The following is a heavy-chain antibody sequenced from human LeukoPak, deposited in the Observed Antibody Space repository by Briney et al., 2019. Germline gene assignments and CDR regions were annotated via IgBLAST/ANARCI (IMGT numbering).Heavy chain of an antibody. J-gene: IGHJ4*02. D-gene: IGHD6-13*01. CDR2: ISASSSYT. CDR1: GIPFSDYY. V-gene: IGHV3-11*03. CDR3: AAGTAADY. Sequence: GGSLRLSCVVSGIPFSDYYMNWIRQTPGKGLEWISYISASSSYTDYADSVKGRFTISRDNAQNALFLQMNRLRVEDTAVYYCAAGTAADYWGQGTLVTVSS.